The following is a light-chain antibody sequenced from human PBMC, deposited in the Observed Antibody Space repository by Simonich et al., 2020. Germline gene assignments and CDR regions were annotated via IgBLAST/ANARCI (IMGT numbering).Light chain of an antibody. J-gene: IGLJ3*02. CDR3: SSYTSSSTYWV. CDR2: DVS. Sequence: QSALTQPASVSGSPGQSITISCTGTSSDGGGYHYVSWYQQHPGKAPKLMIYDVSKRPSGVSTRFSGSKSGNTASLTISGLQAEDEADYYCSSYTSSSTYWVFGGGTKLTVL. CDR1: SSDGGGYHY. V-gene: IGLV2-14*01.